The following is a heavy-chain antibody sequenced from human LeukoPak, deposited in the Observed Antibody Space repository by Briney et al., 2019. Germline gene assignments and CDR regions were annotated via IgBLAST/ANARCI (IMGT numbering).Heavy chain of an antibody. CDR1: GYSFTSYW. Sequence: GESLKISCKGSGYSFTSYWIGWVRQMPGKGLEWMGIIYPGDSDTRYSPSFQGQVTISADKSISTAYLQWGSLRASDTAIYYCTRVIIGGNYGGFYGLDVWGQGTTVIVSS. V-gene: IGHV5-51*01. J-gene: IGHJ6*02. D-gene: IGHD4-4*01. CDR2: IYPGDSDT. CDR3: TRVIIGGNYGGFYGLDV.